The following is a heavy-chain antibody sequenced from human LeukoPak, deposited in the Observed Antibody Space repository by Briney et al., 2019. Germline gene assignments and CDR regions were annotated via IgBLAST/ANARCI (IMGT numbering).Heavy chain of an antibody. D-gene: IGHD3-10*01. Sequence: GGSLRLSCAASGFTFSSYEMNWVRQAPGKGLEWVSYISSSGRTIYYADSVKGRFTISRDNAKNSLYLQMNGLRAEDTAVYYCAREWATMVRGATEPFDYWGQGTLVTVSS. J-gene: IGHJ4*02. CDR2: ISSSGRTI. V-gene: IGHV3-48*03. CDR3: AREWATMVRGATEPFDY. CDR1: GFTFSSYE.